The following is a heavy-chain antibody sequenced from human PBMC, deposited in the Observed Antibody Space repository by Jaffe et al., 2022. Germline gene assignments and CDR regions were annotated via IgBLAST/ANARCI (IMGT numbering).Heavy chain of an antibody. CDR1: AFTFSSYA. J-gene: IGHJ4*02. CDR2: ITGSGGST. CDR3: AKARYSSGSGVYYFDS. V-gene: IGHV3-23*01. Sequence: EVQLLESGGGLVQPGGSLRLSCAASAFTFSSYAMSWVRQAPGKGLEWVSAITGSGGSTYYADSVKGRFTISRDNSKNTLYLQMNTLRAEDTAVYYCAKARYSSGSGVYYFDSWGQGTLVTVSS. D-gene: IGHD6-19*01.